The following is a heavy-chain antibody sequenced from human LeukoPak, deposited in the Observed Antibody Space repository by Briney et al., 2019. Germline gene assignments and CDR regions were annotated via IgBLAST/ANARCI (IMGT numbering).Heavy chain of an antibody. V-gene: IGHV3-23*01. CDR1: GFTFSSFA. CDR3: ARGQELDDGVFDS. J-gene: IGHJ4*02. CDR2: LRSNGDTA. D-gene: IGHD1-1*01. Sequence: GGSLRLSCAASGFTFSSFAMTWVRQAPGTGLEWVSTLRSNGDTAYNTDSVKGRFTISRDNSKNTVYLQMNILRVEDTAIYYCARGQELDDGVFDSWGQGTLVTVSA.